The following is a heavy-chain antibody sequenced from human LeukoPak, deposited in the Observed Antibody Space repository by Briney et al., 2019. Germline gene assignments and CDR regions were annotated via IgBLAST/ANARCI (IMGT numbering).Heavy chain of an antibody. CDR2: INPNSGGT. D-gene: IGHD3-22*01. Sequence: ASVKVSCKASGYTFTGYYMHWVRQAPEQGLEWLGWINPNSGGTNYAQKFQGRVTMTRDTSISTAYMELSRLRSDDTAVYYCARDLGYDSSGYSDYWGQGTLVTVSS. CDR3: ARDLGYDSSGYSDY. CDR1: GYTFTGYY. V-gene: IGHV1-2*02. J-gene: IGHJ4*02.